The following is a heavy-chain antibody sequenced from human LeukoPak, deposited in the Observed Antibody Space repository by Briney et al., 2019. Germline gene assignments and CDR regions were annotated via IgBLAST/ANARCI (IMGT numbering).Heavy chain of an antibody. CDR3: ARHDYGGNAPGHY. CDR2: IYYSGST. J-gene: IGHJ4*02. Sequence: SETLSLTCTVSGGSISSYHWSWIRQPPGKGLEWIGYIYYSGSTNYNPSLKSRVTISVDTSKNQFSLKLSSVTAADTAVYYCARHDYGGNAPGHYWGQGTLVTVSS. CDR1: GGSISSYH. V-gene: IGHV4-59*08. D-gene: IGHD4-23*01.